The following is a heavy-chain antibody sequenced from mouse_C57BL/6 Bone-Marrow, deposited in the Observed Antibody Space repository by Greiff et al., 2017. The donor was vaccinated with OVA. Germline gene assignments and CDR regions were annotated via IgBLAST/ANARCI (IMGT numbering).Heavy chain of an antibody. CDR1: GYTFTSYW. J-gene: IGHJ3*01. Sequence: QVQLQQPGAELVKPGASVKLSCKASGYTFTSYWMHWVKQRPGQGLEWIGMIHPNSGSTNYNEKFKSKATLTVDKSSSTAYMQLSSLTSEDSAVYYCAREEGPRVTTGGFAYWGQGTLVTVSA. CDR3: AREEGPRVTTGGFAY. D-gene: IGHD2-2*01. CDR2: IHPNSGST. V-gene: IGHV1-64*01.